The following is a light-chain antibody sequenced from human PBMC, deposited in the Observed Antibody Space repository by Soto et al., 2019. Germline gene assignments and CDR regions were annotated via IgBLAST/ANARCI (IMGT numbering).Light chain of an antibody. V-gene: IGLV2-8*01. CDR2: EVT. CDR1: SSDVGRYNL. J-gene: IGLJ1*01. CDR3: SSYAGTNNYV. Sequence: QSALTQPASVSGSPGQSITISCTGTSSDVGRYNLVSWYQQHPGKAPKLLIYEVTKRPSDIPDRFSGSKSGNTASLTVSGLQAEDEADYYCSSYAGTNNYVFGTGTKLTVL.